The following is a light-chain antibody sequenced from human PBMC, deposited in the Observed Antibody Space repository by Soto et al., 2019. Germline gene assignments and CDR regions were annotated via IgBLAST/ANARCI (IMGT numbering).Light chain of an antibody. Sequence: DIHMTQSPSTLSASVVDLVTITCRASQSIATYLTWYQQKPGKAPKLLIYDASSLKSGVPSRFSGSGSGTEFTLTISSLQPDDFATYYCQHYNSYPITFGLGTRLEIK. V-gene: IGKV1-5*01. CDR3: QHYNSYPIT. J-gene: IGKJ5*01. CDR2: DAS. CDR1: QSIATY.